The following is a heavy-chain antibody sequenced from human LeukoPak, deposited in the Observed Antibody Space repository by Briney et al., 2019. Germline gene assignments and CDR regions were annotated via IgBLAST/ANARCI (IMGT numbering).Heavy chain of an antibody. D-gene: IGHD6-19*01. CDR3: AKGAGYSSGWGDY. CDR2: ISWNSGSI. J-gene: IGHJ4*02. CDR1: GFTFDDYA. V-gene: IGHV3-9*01. Sequence: PGGSLRLSCAASGFTFDDYAMHWVRHAPGKGLEWVSGISWNSGSIGYADSVKGRFTISRDNAKNSLYLQMNSLRAEDTALYYCAKGAGYSSGWGDYWGQGTLVTVSS.